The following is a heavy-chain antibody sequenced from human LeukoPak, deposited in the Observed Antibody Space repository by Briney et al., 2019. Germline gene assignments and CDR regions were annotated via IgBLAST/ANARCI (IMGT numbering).Heavy chain of an antibody. J-gene: IGHJ6*03. V-gene: IGHV1-69*01. CDR2: IIPIFGTA. D-gene: IGHD1/OR15-1a*01. CDR1: GGTFSSYA. CDR3: ARVSNKSGKRGTPYYYYMDV. Sequence: ASVKVSCKASGGTFSSYAISWVRQAPGQGLEWMGGIIPIFGTANYAQKFQGRVTITADESTSTAYMELSSLRSEDTAVYYCARVSNKSGKRGTPYYYYMDVWGKGTTVTVSS.